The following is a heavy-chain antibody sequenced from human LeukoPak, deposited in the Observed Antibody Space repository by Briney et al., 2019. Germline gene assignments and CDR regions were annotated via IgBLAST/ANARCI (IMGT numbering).Heavy chain of an antibody. CDR3: ARYASGGWYFDY. Sequence: SETLSLTCTVSGGSISSYYWSWIRQPPGKGLEWIGYISYSGSTNYDPSLKSRVTISVDTSRDQFSLKLSSVTAADTAVFYCARYASGGWYFDYWGQGTLVTVSS. CDR2: ISYSGST. V-gene: IGHV4-59*01. J-gene: IGHJ4*02. CDR1: GGSISSYY. D-gene: IGHD3-10*01.